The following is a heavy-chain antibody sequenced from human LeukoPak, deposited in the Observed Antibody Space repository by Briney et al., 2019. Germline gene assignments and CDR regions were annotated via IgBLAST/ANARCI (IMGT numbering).Heavy chain of an antibody. D-gene: IGHD2-2*01. CDR2: ISAYNGNT. J-gene: IGHJ4*02. Sequence: ASVKVSCKASGYTFTSYGISWVRQAPGQGLEWMGWISAYNGNTNYAQKLQGRVTMTTDTSTSTAYMELSSLRSEDTAVYYCARGSCSSTSCYFHYWGQGTLVTVSS. V-gene: IGHV1-18*01. CDR3: ARGSCSSTSCYFHY. CDR1: GYTFTSYG.